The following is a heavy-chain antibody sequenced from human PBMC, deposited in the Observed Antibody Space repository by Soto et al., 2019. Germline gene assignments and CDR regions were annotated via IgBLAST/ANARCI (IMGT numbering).Heavy chain of an antibody. CDR2: ISGSGGST. Sequence: EVQLLESGGGLVQPGGSLRLSCAASGFTFSSYAMSWVRQAPGKGLERVSAISGSGGSTYYAESVKGRFTISRDNSKNTLYLQMNSLRGEDTAVYYCAKESSSWNYFDYWGQGTLVTVSS. CDR3: AKESSSWNYFDY. J-gene: IGHJ4*02. D-gene: IGHD6-13*01. V-gene: IGHV3-23*01. CDR1: GFTFSSYA.